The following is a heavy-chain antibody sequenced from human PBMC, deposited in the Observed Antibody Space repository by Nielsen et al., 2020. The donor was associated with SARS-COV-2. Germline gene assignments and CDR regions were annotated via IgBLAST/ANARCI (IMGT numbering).Heavy chain of an antibody. CDR2: ISSKGGTT. CDR1: GFTFSTYA. J-gene: IGHJ4*02. Sequence: GESLKISCSASGFTFSTYAMHWVRQAPGKGLEYVSGISSKGGTTYYADSVKGRFTISRDNSKNTLYLQMNSLRAEDTAVYYCAKDRRWELHPHDYWGQGTLVTVSS. D-gene: IGHD1-26*01. V-gene: IGHV3-64*04. CDR3: AKDRRWELHPHDY.